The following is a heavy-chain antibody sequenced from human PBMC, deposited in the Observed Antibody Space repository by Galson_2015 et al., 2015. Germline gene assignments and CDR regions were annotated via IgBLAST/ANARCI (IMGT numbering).Heavy chain of an antibody. Sequence: SLRLSCAASGFTFSRYAMSWVRQAPGKGLEWVSAISGSGGSTYYADSVKGRFTISRGNSKNTLYLQMNSLRAEDTAVYYCAKGRVSGKRGLDFDYWGQGTLVTVSS. CDR3: AKGRVSGKRGLDFDY. CDR2: ISGSGGST. V-gene: IGHV3-23*01. D-gene: IGHD3-10*01. J-gene: IGHJ4*02. CDR1: GFTFSRYA.